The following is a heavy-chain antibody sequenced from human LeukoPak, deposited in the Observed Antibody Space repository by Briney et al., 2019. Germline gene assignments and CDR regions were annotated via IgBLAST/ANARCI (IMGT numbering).Heavy chain of an antibody. CDR2: VHPKSDAT. CDR1: GYTFTSYD. D-gene: IGHD6-13*01. J-gene: IGHJ3*02. Sequence: ASVKVSCKSSGYTFTSYDIHWMRQAPGQGFEWMGRVHPKSDATDYAQKFQGRVTLTSDTSITTVYMDLTSLRSEDTAVYYCATSSSWGIFDTWGQGTTVIVSS. CDR3: ATSSSWGIFDT. V-gene: IGHV1-8*01.